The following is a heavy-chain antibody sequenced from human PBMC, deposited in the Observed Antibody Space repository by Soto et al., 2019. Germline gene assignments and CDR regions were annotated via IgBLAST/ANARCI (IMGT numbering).Heavy chain of an antibody. CDR3: AKDGGIAVADYYYYYGMDV. CDR1: GFTFDDYT. J-gene: IGHJ6*01. V-gene: IGHV3-43*01. D-gene: IGHD6-19*01. CDR2: ISWDGGST. Sequence: PGGSLRLSCAASGFTFDDYTMHWVRQAPGKGLEWVSLISWDGGSTYYADSVKGRFTISRDNSKNSLYLQMNSLRTEDTALYYCAKDGGIAVADYYYYYGMDVSGQGTTVTVSS.